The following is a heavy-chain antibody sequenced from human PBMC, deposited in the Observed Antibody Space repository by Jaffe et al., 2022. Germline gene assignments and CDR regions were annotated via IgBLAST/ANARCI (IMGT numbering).Heavy chain of an antibody. CDR2: IYYSGST. J-gene: IGHJ5*02. Sequence: QLQLQESGPGLVKPSETLSLTCTVSGGSISSSSYYWGWIRQPPGKGLEWIGSIYYSGSTYYNPSLKSRVTISVDTSKNQFSLKLSSVTAADTAVYYCARHSGHDFWSGYYTNWFDPWGQGTLVTVSS. V-gene: IGHV4-39*01. D-gene: IGHD3-3*01. CDR1: GGSISSSSYY. CDR3: ARHSGHDFWSGYYTNWFDP.